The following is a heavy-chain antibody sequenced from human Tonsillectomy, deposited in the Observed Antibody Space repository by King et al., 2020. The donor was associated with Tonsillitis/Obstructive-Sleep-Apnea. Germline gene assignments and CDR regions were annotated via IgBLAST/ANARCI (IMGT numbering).Heavy chain of an antibody. CDR3: ARVGLDDFWSDYLFHFDY. CDR1: GFTFSNYW. CDR2: IKQDGSEK. D-gene: IGHD3-3*01. V-gene: IGHV3-7*03. J-gene: IGHJ4*02. Sequence: VQLVESGGGLVQPGGSLRLSCAVSGFTFSNYWMSWVRQAPGKGLEWVANIKQDGSEKYYVDSVKGRFTISRDTAKNSLYLQMNSLRAEDTAVYYCARVGLDDFWSDYLFHFDYWGQGTLATVSS.